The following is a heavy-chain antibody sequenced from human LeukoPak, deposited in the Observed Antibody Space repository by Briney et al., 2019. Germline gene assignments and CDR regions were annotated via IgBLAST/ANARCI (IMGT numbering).Heavy chain of an antibody. J-gene: IGHJ4*02. D-gene: IGHD4-23*01. CDR2: ISYDGSNK. CDR1: GFTFSSYA. CDR3: ARDRSTVVTDWEYLFDY. Sequence: GRSLRLSCAASGFTFSSYAMHWVRQAPGKGLEWVAVISYDGSNKYYADSVKGRFTISRDNSKNTLYLQMNNLRAEDTAVYYCARDRSTVVTDWEYLFDYWGQGTLVTVSS. V-gene: IGHV3-30*01.